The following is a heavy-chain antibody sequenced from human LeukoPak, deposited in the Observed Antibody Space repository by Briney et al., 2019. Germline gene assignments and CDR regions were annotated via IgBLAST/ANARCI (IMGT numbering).Heavy chain of an antibody. V-gene: IGHV3-74*01. J-gene: IGHJ3*02. Sequence: GGSLRLSCAASGFTFSSYWMYWIRQAPGKGLVWVSRINSDARNTNYADSVQGRFTISRDNAKNTLYLQMNSLRVEDTAVYYCASGIGVGDSFDIWGQGTMVTVSS. CDR1: GFTFSSYW. CDR2: INSDARNT. CDR3: ASGIGVGDSFDI. D-gene: IGHD3-3*01.